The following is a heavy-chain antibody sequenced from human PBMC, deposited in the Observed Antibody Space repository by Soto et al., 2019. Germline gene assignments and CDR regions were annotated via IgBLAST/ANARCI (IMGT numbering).Heavy chain of an antibody. CDR2: ISSSSSTI. CDR1: GFTFSSYI. Sequence: PGGSLRLSCAASGFTFSSYIMNWVRQAPGKGLEWVSYISSSSSTIYYADSVKGRFTISRDNAKNSLYLQMNRLRAEDTAVYYCAKNXRRKEDTRAQETLLTVSS. CDR3: AKNXRRKEDT. V-gene: IGHV3-48*01. J-gene: IGHJ4*02.